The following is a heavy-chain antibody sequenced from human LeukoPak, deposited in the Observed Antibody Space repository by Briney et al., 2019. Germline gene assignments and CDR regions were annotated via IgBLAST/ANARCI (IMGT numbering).Heavy chain of an antibody. J-gene: IGHJ1*01. CDR3: ASMYFSQYLQH. CDR1: GFTISTYW. D-gene: IGHD2-8*01. Sequence: GGSLRLSCAASGFTISTYWMSWVRQAPGKGLEWVANIKQDGSEKNFVESVKGRFTISRDNSKNTLYLQMNSLRAEDTAVYYCASMYFSQYLQHWGQGTLVTVSS. V-gene: IGHV3-7*05. CDR2: IKQDGSEK.